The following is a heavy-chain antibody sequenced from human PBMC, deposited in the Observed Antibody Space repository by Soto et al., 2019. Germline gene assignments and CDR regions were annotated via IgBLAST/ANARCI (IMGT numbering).Heavy chain of an antibody. J-gene: IGHJ6*02. D-gene: IGHD3-10*01. V-gene: IGHV3-23*01. Sequence: GGSLRLSCAASGFTFSSYAMSWVRQAPGKGLEWVSAISGGGGSTYYADSVKGRFTISRDNSKNTLYLQMNSLRAEDTAVYYCEKGDRGSDYYSGMDVWGQGTTVTVSS. CDR3: EKGDRGSDYYSGMDV. CDR2: ISGGGGST. CDR1: GFTFSSYA.